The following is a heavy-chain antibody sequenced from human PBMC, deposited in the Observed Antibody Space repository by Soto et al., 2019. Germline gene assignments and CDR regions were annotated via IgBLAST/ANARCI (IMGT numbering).Heavy chain of an antibody. CDR2: ISSSSRYI. CDR1: GFTFNSYA. V-gene: IGHV3-21*06. Sequence: GGSLRLSCAASGFTFNSYAMNWVRQAPGKGLEWVSSISSSSRYISYADSVKGRFTISRDNARNSLYLQMNSLRAEDTAVYYCAKDHGYNSGWYSYFDFWGQGTLVTVSS. J-gene: IGHJ4*02. D-gene: IGHD6-19*01. CDR3: AKDHGYNSGWYSYFDF.